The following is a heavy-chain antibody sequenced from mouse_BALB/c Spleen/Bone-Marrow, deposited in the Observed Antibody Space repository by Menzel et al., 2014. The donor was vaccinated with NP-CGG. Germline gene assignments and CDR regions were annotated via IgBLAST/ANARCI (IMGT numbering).Heavy chain of an antibody. CDR3: TRSRGNWADFDV. CDR2: INSGSSIT. J-gene: IGHJ1*01. CDR1: GFTFSSFG. Sequence: EVQGVESGGGLVQPGGSRKLSCAASGFTFSSFGMHWVRQAPERGLEWVAYINSGSSITYYADTLKGRFTLSRDNPKNTLFLQMTSLRSEDTAIYYGTRSRGNWADFDVWGAGTTVTVSS. D-gene: IGHD4-1*01. V-gene: IGHV5-17*02.